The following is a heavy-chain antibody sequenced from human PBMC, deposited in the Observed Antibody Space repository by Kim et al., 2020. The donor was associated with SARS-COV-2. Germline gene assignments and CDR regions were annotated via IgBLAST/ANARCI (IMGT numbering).Heavy chain of an antibody. CDR2: ISGGASVT. Sequence: GGSLRLSCVASGFTYSDYGMTWVRRARGKGLEWVSIISGGASVTHYADSVKGRFTISRDTSKNTLFLQMSSLRVEDTAVYYCVRRSPGGWDYGMDVWGQGTTVTVSS. V-gene: IGHV3-23*01. CDR1: GFTYSDYG. CDR3: VRRSPGGWDYGMDV. D-gene: IGHD6-19*01. J-gene: IGHJ6*02.